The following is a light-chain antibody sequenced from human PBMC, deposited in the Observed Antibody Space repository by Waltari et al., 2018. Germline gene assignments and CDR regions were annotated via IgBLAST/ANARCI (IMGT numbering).Light chain of an antibody. CDR1: QSVLSYY. V-gene: IGKV3-20*01. CDR2: GAS. Sequence: EIVLTQSPGTLSLSPGERATLSCRASQSVLSYYLAWYQQKPGQAPRLLIYGASSRTTGIPDRFSASGSGTDFTLTISRLEPEDFAVYYCQQYGASAITFGQGTPLEIK. CDR3: QQYGASAIT. J-gene: IGKJ5*01.